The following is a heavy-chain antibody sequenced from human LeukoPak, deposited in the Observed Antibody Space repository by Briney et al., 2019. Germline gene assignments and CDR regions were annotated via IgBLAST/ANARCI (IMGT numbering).Heavy chain of an antibody. D-gene: IGHD3-9*01. V-gene: IGHV1-69*05. CDR2: IIPIFGTA. Sequence: ASVKVSCKASGGTFSSYAISWVRQAPGQGLEWMGGIIPIFGTANYAQKFQGRVTITTDESTSTAYMELSSLRSEDTAVYYCARDGPLEPSDILGLDYWGQGTLVTVSS. CDR3: ARDGPLEPSDILGLDY. CDR1: GGTFSSYA. J-gene: IGHJ4*02.